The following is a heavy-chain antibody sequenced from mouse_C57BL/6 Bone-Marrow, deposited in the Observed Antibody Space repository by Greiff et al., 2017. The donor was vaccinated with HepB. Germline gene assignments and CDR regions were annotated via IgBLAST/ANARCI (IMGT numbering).Heavy chain of an antibody. CDR3: ASDEGLRRFAY. Sequence: VQLKQSGPELVKPGASVKMSCKASGYTFTDYNMHWVKQSHGKSLEWIGYINPNNGGTSYNQKFKGKATLTVNKSSSTAYMELRSLTSEDSAVYYCASDEGLRRFAYWGQGTLFTVSA. V-gene: IGHV1-22*01. D-gene: IGHD2-4*01. J-gene: IGHJ3*01. CDR2: INPNNGGT. CDR1: GYTFTDYN.